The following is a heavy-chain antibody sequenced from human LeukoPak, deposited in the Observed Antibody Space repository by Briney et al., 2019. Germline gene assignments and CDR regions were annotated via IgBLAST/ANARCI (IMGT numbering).Heavy chain of an antibody. J-gene: IGHJ4*02. Sequence: GGSLRLSCAASGFTFSSYSMNWDRQAPGKGLEWVSSISSSSSYIYYADSVKGRFTISRDNAKNSLYLQMNSLRAEDTAVYYCARDLEARSGNYDSSGPLDYWGQGTLVTVSS. CDR2: ISSSSSYI. CDR1: GFTFSSYS. CDR3: ARDLEARSGNYDSSGPLDY. V-gene: IGHV3-21*01. D-gene: IGHD3-22*01.